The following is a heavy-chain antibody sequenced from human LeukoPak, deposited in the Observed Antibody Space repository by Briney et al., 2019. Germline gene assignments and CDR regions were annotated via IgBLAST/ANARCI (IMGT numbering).Heavy chain of an antibody. CDR2: ISGSGGST. CDR3: AKDQVDIVVVVAAHPNGMDV. V-gene: IGHV3-23*01. Sequence: GGSLRLSCAASGFTFSSYAMSWVRQAPGKGLEWVSAISGSGGSTYYADSVKGRFTISRDNSKNTLYLQMNSLRAEDTAVYYCAKDQVDIVVVVAAHPNGMDVWGQGTTVTVSS. CDR1: GFTFSSYA. D-gene: IGHD2-15*01. J-gene: IGHJ6*02.